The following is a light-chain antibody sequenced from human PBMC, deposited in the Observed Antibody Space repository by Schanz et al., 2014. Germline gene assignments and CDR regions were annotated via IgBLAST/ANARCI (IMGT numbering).Light chain of an antibody. V-gene: IGKV3-20*01. CDR3: QQYGSSPART. CDR1: QSVSSTY. Sequence: EIVLTQSPGTLSLSPGERATLSCRASQSVSSTYLAWYQQRPGQAPRLLIYGASSRATGIPDRFSGSGSGTDFTVVRSRRGPEEFALDYGQQYGSSPARTFGQGTKLEIK. J-gene: IGKJ2*02. CDR2: GAS.